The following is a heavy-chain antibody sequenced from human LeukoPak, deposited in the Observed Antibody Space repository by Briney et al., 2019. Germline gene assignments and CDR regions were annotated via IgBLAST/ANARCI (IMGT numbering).Heavy chain of an antibody. V-gene: IGHV1-69*05. CDR2: IIPIFGTA. CDR3: AATSYYYDSSGYYFDY. CDR1: GGTFSSYA. J-gene: IGHJ4*02. Sequence: SVKVSCKASGGTFSSYAISWVRQAPGQGLEWMGGIIPIFGTANYAQKFQGRVTITTDESTSTAYMELSSLRFEDTAVYYCAATSYYYDSSGYYFDYWGQGTLVTVSS. D-gene: IGHD3-22*01.